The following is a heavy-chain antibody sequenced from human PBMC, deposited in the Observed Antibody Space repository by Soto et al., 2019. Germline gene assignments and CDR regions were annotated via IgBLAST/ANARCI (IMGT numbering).Heavy chain of an antibody. Sequence: EASVKVSCKASGYTFTSYGISWVRQAPGQGLEWMGWISAYNGNTNYAQKLQGRVTMTTDTSTSTAYMELRSLRSDDTAVYYCALFREWELLSPYYFDYWGQGTLVTVSS. D-gene: IGHD1-26*01. CDR2: ISAYNGNT. V-gene: IGHV1-18*01. CDR1: GYTFTSYG. J-gene: IGHJ4*02. CDR3: ALFREWELLSPYYFDY.